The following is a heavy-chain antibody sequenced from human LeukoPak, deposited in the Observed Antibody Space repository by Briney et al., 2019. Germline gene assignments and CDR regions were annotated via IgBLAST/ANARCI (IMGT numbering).Heavy chain of an antibody. CDR3: AKDVGSGSYYVN. Sequence: GGSLRLSCAASGFTFSSYCMHWVRQAQGKGLEWVAFIRYDGSNKYYADFVKGRFTISRENSKNTLYLQMNSLRAEDTAVYYCAKDVGSGSYYVNWGQGTLVTVSS. V-gene: IGHV3-30*02. CDR2: IRYDGSNK. CDR1: GFTFSSYC. D-gene: IGHD3-10*01. J-gene: IGHJ4*02.